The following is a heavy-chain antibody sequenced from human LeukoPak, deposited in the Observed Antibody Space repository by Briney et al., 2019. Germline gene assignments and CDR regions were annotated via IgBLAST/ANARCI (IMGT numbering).Heavy chain of an antibody. V-gene: IGHV1-24*01. CDR2: FDPEDGET. CDR3: ATTYNWNRYYYYGMDV. Sequence: ASVKVSRKVSGYTLTELSMHWVRQAPGKGLEWMGGFDPEDGETIYAQKFQGRVTMTEDTSTDTAYMELSSLRSEDTAVYYCATTYNWNRYYYYGMDVWGQGTTVTVSS. J-gene: IGHJ6*02. D-gene: IGHD1-20*01. CDR1: GYTLTELS.